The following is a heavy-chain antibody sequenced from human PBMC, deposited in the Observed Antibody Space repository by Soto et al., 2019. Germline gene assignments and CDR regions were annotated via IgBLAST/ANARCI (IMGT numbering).Heavy chain of an antibody. J-gene: IGHJ4*02. CDR1: GYTFTDYG. V-gene: IGHV1-18*01. D-gene: IGHD6-19*01. CDR2: ISAYNGNT. Sequence: QGQLVQSGVEVKKPGASVKVSCKASGYTFTDYGISWVRQAPGQGLEWMGWISAYNGNTNYAQNLQGRVTMTTDTSTSTDYMELRSLRSDDSAVYYCARYRSTHDYWGQGTLIAVSS. CDR3: ARYRSTHDY.